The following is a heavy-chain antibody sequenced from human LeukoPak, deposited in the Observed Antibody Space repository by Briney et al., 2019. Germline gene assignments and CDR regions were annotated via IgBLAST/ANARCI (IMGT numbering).Heavy chain of an antibody. Sequence: GASVKVSCKASGGTFSSYAISWVRQAPGQGLEWMGWINPNSGGTNYAQKFQGWVTMTRDTSISTAYMELSRLRSDDTAVYYCARGLGYCSSTSCYVYYYYGMDVWGQGTTVTVSS. V-gene: IGHV1-2*04. CDR1: GGTFSSYA. CDR2: INPNSGGT. D-gene: IGHD2-2*01. J-gene: IGHJ6*02. CDR3: ARGLGYCSSTSCYVYYYYGMDV.